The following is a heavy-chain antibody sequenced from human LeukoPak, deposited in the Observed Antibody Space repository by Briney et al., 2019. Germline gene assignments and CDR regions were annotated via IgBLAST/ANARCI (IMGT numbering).Heavy chain of an antibody. D-gene: IGHD1-26*01. CDR3: ASRPPGGSYYFDY. CDR1: GGSISSSSYY. J-gene: IGHJ4*02. Sequence: PSETLSLSCTVSGGSISSSSYYWGWIRQPPGKGLEWIGSIYYSESTYYNPSLKSRVTISVATSKNQFSLKLSSVTAADTAVYYCASRPPGGSYYFDYWGQGTLVTVSS. V-gene: IGHV4-39*07. CDR2: IYYSEST.